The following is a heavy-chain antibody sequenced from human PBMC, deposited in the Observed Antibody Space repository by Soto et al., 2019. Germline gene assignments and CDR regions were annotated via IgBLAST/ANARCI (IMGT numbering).Heavy chain of an antibody. J-gene: IGHJ6*02. CDR1: GFTFSGSA. V-gene: IGHV3-73*01. D-gene: IGHD6-6*01. CDR3: TRGSRAARTPFYYYYGMDV. CDR2: IRSKANSYAT. Sequence: PGGSLRLSCAASGFTFSGSAMHWVRQASGKGLEWFGRIRSKANSYATAYAASVKGRFTISRDDSKNTAYLQMNSLKTEDTAVYYCTRGSRAARTPFYYYYGMDVWGQGTTVTVS.